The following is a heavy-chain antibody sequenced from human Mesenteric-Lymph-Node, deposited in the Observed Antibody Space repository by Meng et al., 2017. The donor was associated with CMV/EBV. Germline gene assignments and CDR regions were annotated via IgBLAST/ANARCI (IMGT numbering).Heavy chain of an antibody. CDR3: ARALGSGSYYKGWFDP. CDR2: IYHSGST. D-gene: IGHD3-10*01. Sequence: SETLSLTCTVSGSSISSGYYWGWIRQPPGKGLEWIGSIYHSGSTYYNPSLKSRVTISVDTSKNQFSLKLSSVTAADTAVYYCARALGSGSYYKGWFDPWGQGTLVTVSS. V-gene: IGHV4-38-2*02. CDR1: GSSISSGYY. J-gene: IGHJ5*02.